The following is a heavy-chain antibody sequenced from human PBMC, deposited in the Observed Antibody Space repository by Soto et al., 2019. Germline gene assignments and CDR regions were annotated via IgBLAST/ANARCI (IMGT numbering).Heavy chain of an antibody. CDR1: NASITSSNW. Sequence: SETLSLTCAVSNASITSSNWWSWVRQPPGKGLEWIGQIYHSGSTNYNPSLKSRVTMSLDKSKNQFSLKLSSVTAADTAVYYCARHLFGRFDPWGQGTLVTVSS. CDR3: ARHLFGRFDP. V-gene: IGHV4-4*02. J-gene: IGHJ5*02. CDR2: IYHSGST. D-gene: IGHD2-21*01.